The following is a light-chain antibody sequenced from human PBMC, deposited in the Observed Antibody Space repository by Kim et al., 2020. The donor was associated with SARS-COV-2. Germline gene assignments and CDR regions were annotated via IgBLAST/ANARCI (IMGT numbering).Light chain of an antibody. V-gene: IGKV3-20*01. CDR1: QSVSSSY. J-gene: IGKJ1*01. CDR2: GAS. Sequence: SPGERATLSCRASQSVSSSYLAWYQQKPGQAPRLLIYGASSRATGIPDRFSGSGSGTDFTLTISRLEAEDFAVYYCQQYSDSFVTFGQWTKVDIK. CDR3: QQYSDSFVT.